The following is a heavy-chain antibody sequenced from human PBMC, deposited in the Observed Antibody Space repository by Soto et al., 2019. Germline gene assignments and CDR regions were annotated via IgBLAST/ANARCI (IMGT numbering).Heavy chain of an antibody. Sequence: PSETLSLTCAVYGGSFSGYYWSWIRQPPGKGLEWIGEINHSGSTNYNPSLKSRVTISVDTSKNQFSLKLSSVTAADTAVYYCARGLAAENWFDPWGQGTLVTVSS. V-gene: IGHV4-34*01. J-gene: IGHJ5*02. CDR2: INHSGST. CDR3: ARGLAAENWFDP. D-gene: IGHD6-25*01. CDR1: GGSFSGYY.